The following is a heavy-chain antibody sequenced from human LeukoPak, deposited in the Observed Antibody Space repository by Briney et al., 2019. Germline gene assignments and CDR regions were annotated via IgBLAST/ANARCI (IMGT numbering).Heavy chain of an antibody. Sequence: PSETLSLTCTVSGGSISSYYWSWIRQPPGKGLEWIGYIYHSGSTYYNPSLKSRVTISVDRSKNQFSLKLSSVTAADTAVYYCAREESTSAFDIWGQGTMVTVSS. V-gene: IGHV4-59*12. CDR2: IYHSGST. CDR3: AREESTSAFDI. CDR1: GGSISSYY. J-gene: IGHJ3*02.